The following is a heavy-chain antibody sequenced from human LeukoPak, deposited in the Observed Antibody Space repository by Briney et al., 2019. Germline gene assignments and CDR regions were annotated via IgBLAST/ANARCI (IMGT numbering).Heavy chain of an antibody. CDR3: ASTYDYVWGSYLMGPDY. D-gene: IGHD3-16*02. J-gene: IGHJ4*02. Sequence: GGSLRLSCAASGFTFSSYAMSWVRQAPGKGLEWVSVIYSGGSTYYADSVKGRFTISRDNSKNTLYLQMNSLRAEDTAVYYCASTYDYVWGSYLMGPDYWGQGTLVTVSS. CDR2: IYSGGST. V-gene: IGHV3-66*02. CDR1: GFTFSSYA.